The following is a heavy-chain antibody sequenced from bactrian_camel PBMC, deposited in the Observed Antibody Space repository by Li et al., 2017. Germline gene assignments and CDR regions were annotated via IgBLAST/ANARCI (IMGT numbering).Heavy chain of an antibody. CDR2: FTLDGKT. D-gene: IGHD6*01. CDR1: LYVYSSYC. CDR3: AASAGWYGGMCWAYALDY. Sequence: RLSCPASLYVYSSYCMGWFRQAPGNECELVSRFTLDGKTFYADSVKGRFTISKDNAKNTLYLQMNGLKPEDTAMYYCAASAGWYGGMCWAYALDYWGQRTQVTVS. V-gene: IGHV3S57*01. J-gene: IGHJ4*01.